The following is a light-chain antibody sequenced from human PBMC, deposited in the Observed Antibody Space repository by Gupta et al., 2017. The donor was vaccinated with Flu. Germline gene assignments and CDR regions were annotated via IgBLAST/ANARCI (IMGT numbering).Light chain of an antibody. Sequence: QSVLPQPPSASGTPRQRVTISCSGSSSNIGGNYVYWYQHLPGTAPKLLIYRNSQRPSGVPDRFSGSKSGTSASLAISGLRSEDEADYYCAAWDDSLSGRVFGGGTKLTVL. CDR3: AAWDDSLSGRV. J-gene: IGLJ2*01. CDR2: RNS. CDR1: SSNIGGNY. V-gene: IGLV1-47*01.